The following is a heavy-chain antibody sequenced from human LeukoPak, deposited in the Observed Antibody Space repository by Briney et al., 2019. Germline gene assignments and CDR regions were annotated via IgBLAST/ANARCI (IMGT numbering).Heavy chain of an antibody. CDR1: GFTFSSYG. J-gene: IGHJ3*02. D-gene: IGHD2-8*01. CDR3: AKGYYRATHAFDI. CDR2: ISYDGSNK. V-gene: IGHV3-30*18. Sequence: GGSLRLSCAASGFTFSSYGTHWVRQAPGKGLEWVAVISYDGSNKYYADSVKGRFTISRDNSKNTLYLQMNSLRAEDTAVYYCAKGYYRATHAFDIWGQGTMVTVSS.